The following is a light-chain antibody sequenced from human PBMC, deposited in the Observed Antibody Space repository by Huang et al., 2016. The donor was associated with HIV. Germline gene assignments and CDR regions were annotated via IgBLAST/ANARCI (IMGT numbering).Light chain of an antibody. V-gene: IGKV3-15*01. CDR1: QSVGSN. Sequence: EIVMTQSPATLSVSPGERATLSCRASQSVGSNLAWYQQKPGQAPRLLIYGASTRDTGIPARVSGSASGTEFTLTISSLQSEDFAVYYCHQYNNWPPWTFGQGTKVEIK. CDR2: GAS. CDR3: HQYNNWPPWT. J-gene: IGKJ1*01.